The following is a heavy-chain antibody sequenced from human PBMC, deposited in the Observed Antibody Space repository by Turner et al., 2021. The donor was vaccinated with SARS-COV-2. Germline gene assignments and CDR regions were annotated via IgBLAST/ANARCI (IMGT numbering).Heavy chain of an antibody. J-gene: IGHJ3*02. CDR3: ARGRGYCSSTSCYTNDAFDI. CDR2: SGTAGDP. V-gene: IGHV3-13*05. D-gene: IGHD2-2*02. CDR1: GFPFSSYD. Sequence: EVQLVDSGGGLVQPGGSLGPSCAASGFPFSSYDMHWVRQATGKGLEWVSGSGTAGDPYYPGSVKGRFTISRENAKNSLYLQMNSLRAGDTAVYYCARGRGYCSSTSCYTNDAFDIWGQGTMVTISS.